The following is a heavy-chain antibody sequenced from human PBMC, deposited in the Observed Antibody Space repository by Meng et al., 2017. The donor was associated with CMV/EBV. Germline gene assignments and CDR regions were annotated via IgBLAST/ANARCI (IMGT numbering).Heavy chain of an antibody. CDR1: GGSVSSGSYY. D-gene: IGHD6-6*01. CDR2: IYYSGST. CDR3: AREEYSSSSFDY. V-gene: IGHV4-61*01. Sequence: GSLRLSCTVSGGSVSSGSYYWSWIRQPPGKGLEWIGYIYYSGSTNYSPSLKSRVTISVDTSKNQFSLKLSSVTAADTAVYYCAREEYSSSSFDYWGQGTLVTVSS. J-gene: IGHJ4*02.